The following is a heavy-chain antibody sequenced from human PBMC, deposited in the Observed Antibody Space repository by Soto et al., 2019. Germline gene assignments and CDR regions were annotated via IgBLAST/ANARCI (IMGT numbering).Heavy chain of an antibody. CDR2: IIPIFGTA. CDR1: GGTFSSYA. CDR3: ARDLGAVAGNDYYYGMDV. V-gene: IGHV1-69*13. Sequence: ASVKVSCKASGGTFSSYAISWVRQAPGRGLEWMGGIIPIFGTANYAQKFQGRVTITADESTSTAYMELSSLRSEDTAVYYCARDLGAVAGNDYYYGMDVWAQGTKVTVSS. J-gene: IGHJ6*02. D-gene: IGHD6-19*01.